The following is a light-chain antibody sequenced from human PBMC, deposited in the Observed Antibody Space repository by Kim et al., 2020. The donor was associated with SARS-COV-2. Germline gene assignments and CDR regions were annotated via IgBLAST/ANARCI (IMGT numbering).Light chain of an antibody. CDR2: NDD. CDR1: ISDLRSNP. V-gene: IGLV1-44*01. J-gene: IGLJ2*01. Sequence: GQRVSISCSRSISDLRSNPVNWYQQLPGAAPQLLIYNDDQRPSGVPDRFSGSKSGTSASLAISGLQSEDEADYYCAAWHGSLRSVLFGGGTQLTVL. CDR3: AAWHGSLRSVL.